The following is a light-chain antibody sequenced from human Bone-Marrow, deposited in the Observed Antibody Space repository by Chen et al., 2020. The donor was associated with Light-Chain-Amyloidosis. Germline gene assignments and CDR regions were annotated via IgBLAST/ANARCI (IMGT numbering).Light chain of an antibody. V-gene: IGLV2-14*01. CDR1: SSDVGGYNH. CDR2: EVT. J-gene: IGLJ1*01. CDR3: SSYTSTNTLV. Sequence: QSALTQPASVSGSPGQSITISCTGTSSDVGGYNHVSWYQQHPDKAPKLMIYEVTNRPSWVPDRVSGSKSDNTASLTISGLQTEDEADYFCSSYTSTNTLVFGSGTRVTVL.